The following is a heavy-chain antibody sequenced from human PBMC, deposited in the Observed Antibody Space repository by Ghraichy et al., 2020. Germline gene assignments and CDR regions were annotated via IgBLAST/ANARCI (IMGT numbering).Heavy chain of an antibody. D-gene: IGHD2-21*02. J-gene: IGHJ4*02. CDR1: GGSISSYS. CDR3: AMGPGDPLLGIDY. Sequence: SETLSLTCTVSGGSISSYSWSWIRQPPGKGLEWSGYYRGSTNYNPSLQSRVTMSVDTYKNQFSLKLSSVTAAHTAVHYCAMGPGDPLLGIDYWGQGTLVTVSS. CDR2: YRGST. V-gene: IGHV4-59*01.